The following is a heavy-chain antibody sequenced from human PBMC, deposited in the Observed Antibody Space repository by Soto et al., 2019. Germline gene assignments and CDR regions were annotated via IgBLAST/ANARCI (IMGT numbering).Heavy chain of an antibody. CDR1: GFTFTRYS. J-gene: IGHJ4*02. CDR3: ARESEDLTSNFDY. Sequence: GGSLRLSCAASGFTFTRYSMNWVRQAPGKGLEWVSSISSTTNYIYYADSMKGRFTVSRDNAKNSVYLEMNSLSAEDTAVYYCARESEDLTSNFDYWGQGTRVIVSS. CDR2: ISSTTNYI. V-gene: IGHV3-21*01.